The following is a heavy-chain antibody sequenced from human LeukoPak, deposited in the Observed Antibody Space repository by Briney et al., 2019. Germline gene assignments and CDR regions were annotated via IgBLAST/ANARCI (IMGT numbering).Heavy chain of an antibody. J-gene: IGHJ2*01. CDR2: IKPDGSEK. Sequence: GGSLRLSCAASRFSFSDYWMTWVRQAPGKGLEWVANIKPDGSEKSYVDSVKGRFTISRDNAMNSLYLQMNSLRAEDTALYYCARLSPVTMIAVSYWYFDLWGRGTLVTVSS. V-gene: IGHV3-7*01. D-gene: IGHD3-22*01. CDR1: RFSFSDYW. CDR3: ARLSPVTMIAVSYWYFDL.